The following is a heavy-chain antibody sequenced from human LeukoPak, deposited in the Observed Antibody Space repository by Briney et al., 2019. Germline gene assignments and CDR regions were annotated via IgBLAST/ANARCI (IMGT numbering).Heavy chain of an antibody. Sequence: SETLSLTCAVYGGSFSGYYWSWIRQPPEKGLEWIGEINHSGSTNYNPSLKSRVTISVDTSKNQFSLKLSSVTAADTAVYYCARGLRTMVRGVIPNYWGQGTLVTVSS. D-gene: IGHD3-10*01. CDR3: ARGLRTMVRGVIPNY. V-gene: IGHV4-34*01. J-gene: IGHJ4*02. CDR2: INHSGST. CDR1: GGSFSGYY.